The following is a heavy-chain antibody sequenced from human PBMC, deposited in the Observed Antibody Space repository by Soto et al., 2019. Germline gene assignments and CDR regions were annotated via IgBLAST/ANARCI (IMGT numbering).Heavy chain of an antibody. CDR1: GGTFSSYA. V-gene: IGHV1-69*06. Sequence: QVQLVQSGAEVKKPGSSVKVSCKASGGTFSSYAISWVRQAPGQGLEWMGGIIPIFGTANYAQKFQGRVTITAYKSTSTAYMELSSLRSEDTAVYYCASKSLGYCSGGSCYAVSAFDIWGQGTMVTVSS. J-gene: IGHJ3*02. D-gene: IGHD2-15*01. CDR2: IIPIFGTA. CDR3: ASKSLGYCSGGSCYAVSAFDI.